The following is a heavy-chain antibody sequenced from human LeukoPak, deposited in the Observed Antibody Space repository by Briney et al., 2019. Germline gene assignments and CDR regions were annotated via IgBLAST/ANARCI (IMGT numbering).Heavy chain of an antibody. CDR2: INHSGST. Sequence: SETLSLTCAVYGGSLSGYSWSWIRQPPGKGLEWIGEINHSGSTNYNPSLKSRVTISVDTSKNQFSLRLSPVTAADTAVYYCARGKTRPSLAPLRSRLEYYFDYWGQGSLVTVSS. D-gene: IGHD3-3*01. J-gene: IGHJ4*02. V-gene: IGHV4-34*01. CDR3: ARGKTRPSLAPLRSRLEYYFDY. CDR1: GGSLSGYS.